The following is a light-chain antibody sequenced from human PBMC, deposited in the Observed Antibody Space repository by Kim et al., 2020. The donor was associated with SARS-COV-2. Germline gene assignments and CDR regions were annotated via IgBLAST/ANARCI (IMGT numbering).Light chain of an antibody. CDR2: RNN. CDR1: SNNIGYEG. V-gene: IGLV10-54*04. J-gene: IGLJ3*02. CDR3: SAWDRGLSAWV. Sequence: LTQPPSVSKDLRQTATLTCTGNSNNIGYEGAAWLQQHQGHPPKLLSYRNNNRPSGISDRFSASRSGNTAYLTITGLQPEDETDYSCSAWDRGLSAWVFGGGTQLTVL.